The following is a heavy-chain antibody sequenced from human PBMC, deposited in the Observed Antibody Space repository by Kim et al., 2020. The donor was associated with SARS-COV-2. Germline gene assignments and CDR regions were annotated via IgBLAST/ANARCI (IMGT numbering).Heavy chain of an antibody. Sequence: SETLSLTCTVSGGSISSGGYYWSWIRQHPGKGLEWIGYIYYSGSTYYNPSLKSRVTISVDTSKNQFSLKLSSVTAADTAVYYCARGGDRTGLDYWGQGTLVTVSS. CDR3: ARGGDRTGLDY. D-gene: IGHD4-17*01. V-gene: IGHV4-31*03. CDR2: IYYSGST. CDR1: GGSISSGGYY. J-gene: IGHJ4*02.